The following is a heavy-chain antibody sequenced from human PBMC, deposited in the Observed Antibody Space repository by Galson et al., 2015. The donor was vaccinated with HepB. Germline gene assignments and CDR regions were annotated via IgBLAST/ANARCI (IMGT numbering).Heavy chain of an antibody. Sequence: SETLSLTCTVSGGSISSSSYYWGWIRQPPGKGLEWIGSIYYSGSTYYNPSLKSRVTISVDTSKNQFSLKLSSVTAADTAVYYCARHKIGFGESDSDYWGQGTLVTVSS. J-gene: IGHJ4*02. CDR3: ARHKIGFGESDSDY. V-gene: IGHV4-39*01. CDR1: GGSISSSSYY. CDR2: IYYSGST. D-gene: IGHD3-10*01.